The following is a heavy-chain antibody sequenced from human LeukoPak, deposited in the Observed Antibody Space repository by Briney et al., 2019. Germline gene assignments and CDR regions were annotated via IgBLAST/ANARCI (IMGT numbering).Heavy chain of an antibody. D-gene: IGHD6-6*01. Sequence: GGSLRLSCAASGFTFSNHGMHWVRQAPGKGLEWVADIWYDGSQEYYADTVKGRFTISRDISKNTLYLQMNSLRAEDTAVYYCARDLAAARLDFRGQGTLATVSS. V-gene: IGHV3-33*01. CDR1: GFTFSNHG. CDR2: IWYDGSQE. CDR3: ARDLAAARLDF. J-gene: IGHJ4*02.